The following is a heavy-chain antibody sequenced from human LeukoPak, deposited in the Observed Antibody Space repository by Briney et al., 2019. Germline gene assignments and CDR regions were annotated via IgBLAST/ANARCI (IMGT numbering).Heavy chain of an antibody. D-gene: IGHD3-10*01. CDR2: INHSGST. CDR3: ARGGMVRGVPPDY. V-gene: IGHV4-34*01. Sequence: SETLSLTCAVYGGSFSGYYWSWIRQPPGKGLEWIGEINHSGSTNYNPSLKSRVTISVDTSKNQFSLKLSSVTAADTAVYYCARGGMVRGVPPDYWGQGTLVTVSS. J-gene: IGHJ4*02. CDR1: GGSFSGYY.